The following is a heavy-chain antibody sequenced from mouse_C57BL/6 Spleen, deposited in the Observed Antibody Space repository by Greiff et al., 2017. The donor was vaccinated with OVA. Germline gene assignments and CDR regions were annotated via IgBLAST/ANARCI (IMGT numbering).Heavy chain of an antibody. CDR2: IDPSDSYT. CDR1: GYTFTSYW. J-gene: IGHJ4*01. D-gene: IGHD2-1*01. Sequence: QVQLQQSGAELVMPGASVKLSCKASGYTFTSYWMHWVKQRPGQGLEWIGEIDPSDSYTNYNQKFKGKSTLTVDKSSSTAYMQLSSLTSEDSAVYYCAKDYYGNHGGAMDYWGQGTSVTVSS. CDR3: AKDYYGNHGGAMDY. V-gene: IGHV1-69*01.